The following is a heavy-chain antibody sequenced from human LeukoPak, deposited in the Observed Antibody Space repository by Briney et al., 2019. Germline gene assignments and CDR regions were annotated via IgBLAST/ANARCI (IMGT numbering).Heavy chain of an antibody. V-gene: IGHV3-13*04. CDR2: IGTAGDT. CDR3: ARGYYGSADS. CDR1: GFTFSSYD. D-gene: IGHD3-10*01. Sequence: GGSLRLSCAASGFTFSSYDMHWVRQSTGKGLEWVSLIGTAGDTYYADSAKGRFTISRENAKNSLHLQMNSLRAGDTAVYYCARGYYGSADSWGQGTLVTVSS. J-gene: IGHJ4*02.